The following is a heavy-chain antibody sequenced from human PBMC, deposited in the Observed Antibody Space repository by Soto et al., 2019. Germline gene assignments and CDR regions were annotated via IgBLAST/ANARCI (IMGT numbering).Heavy chain of an antibody. Sequence: SETLSLTCAVSGGSISSSNWWSWVRQPPGKGLEWIGEIYHSGSTNYNPSLKSRVTISVDKSKNQFSLKLSSVTAADTAVYYCARDPVTYDNDYYGTDVSGLVTTVTVS. CDR1: GGSISSSNW. D-gene: IGHD3-3*01. CDR3: ARDPVTYDNDYYGTDV. V-gene: IGHV4-4*02. CDR2: IYHSGST. J-gene: IGHJ6*02.